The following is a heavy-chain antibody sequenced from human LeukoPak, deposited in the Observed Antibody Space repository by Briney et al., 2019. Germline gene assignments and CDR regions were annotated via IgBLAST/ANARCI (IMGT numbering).Heavy chain of an antibody. J-gene: IGHJ5*02. CDR3: ARAYYDFWSGYPPGWFDP. CDR1: GDSISSNRYY. Sequence: SEALSLTCTVSGDSISSNRYYWGWLRQSPGQVLEWIGSIYYSGSTYYNPSLKSRVTISVDTTKNQFSLKLSSVTAADTAVYYCARAYYDFWSGYPPGWFDPWGQGTLVTVSS. D-gene: IGHD3-3*01. CDR2: IYYSGST. V-gene: IGHV4-39*07.